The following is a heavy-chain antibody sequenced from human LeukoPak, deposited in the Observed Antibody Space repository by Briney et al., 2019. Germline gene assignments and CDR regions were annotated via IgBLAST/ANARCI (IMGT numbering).Heavy chain of an antibody. CDR3: ARGDYYDSSGYYHDAFDI. J-gene: IGHJ3*02. D-gene: IGHD3-22*01. CDR1: GYTFTGXX. Sequence: ASVKVSCKASGYTFTGXXMHWVRQAPGQGXEXXXXXXXNSGGTNYAQKFQGRGTMTRVTSISTAYMELSRLRSDDTAVYYCARGDYYDSSGYYHDAFDIWGQGTMVTVSS. V-gene: IGHV1-2*02. CDR2: XXXNSGGT.